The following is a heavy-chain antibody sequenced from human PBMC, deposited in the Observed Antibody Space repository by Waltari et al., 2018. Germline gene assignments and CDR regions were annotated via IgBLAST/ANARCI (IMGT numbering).Heavy chain of an antibody. Sequence: EMQLVESGGGLVQPGGSLRLSCVASGFTFSSYWMHWVRQAPEKGLVWVDGINSAGITTNYADSVKGRFTISRDNAKNTVYLQMNSLRAEDTALYYCVKDLSYSGSFWGQGTPVTVSS. CDR3: VKDLSYSGSF. CDR1: GFTFSSYW. V-gene: IGHV3-74*01. D-gene: IGHD1-26*01. CDR2: INSAGITT. J-gene: IGHJ4*02.